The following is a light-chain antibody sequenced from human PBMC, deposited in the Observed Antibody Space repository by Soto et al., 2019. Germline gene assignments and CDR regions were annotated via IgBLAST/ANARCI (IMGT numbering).Light chain of an antibody. J-gene: IGKJ1*01. CDR2: KTS. CDR1: QTISSW. CDR3: RQDNTHFSID. V-gene: IGKV1-5*03. Sequence: DIQMTQSPSTLSASVGDRVTIACRASQTISSWVAWYQQKPGKAPRLLIYKTSSLESGVPSRFSGSGSGTEFTLTISGLQPDDFTYYYCRQDNTHFSIDFCQGAKADI.